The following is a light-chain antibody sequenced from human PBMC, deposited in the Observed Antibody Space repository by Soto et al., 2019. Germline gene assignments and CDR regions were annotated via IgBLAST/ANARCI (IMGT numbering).Light chain of an antibody. CDR2: DTN. V-gene: IGLV7-46*01. Sequence: QAVVTQEPSLTVSPGGTVTLTCGSSTGPVTTRHFPYWLQQKPGQAPRTLIYDTNNKHSWTPARFSASLLGGKAALTLSGAQPEDEADYYCFLSYGDALDYVFGGGTKLTVL. CDR3: FLSYGDALDYV. CDR1: TGPVTTRHF. J-gene: IGLJ3*02.